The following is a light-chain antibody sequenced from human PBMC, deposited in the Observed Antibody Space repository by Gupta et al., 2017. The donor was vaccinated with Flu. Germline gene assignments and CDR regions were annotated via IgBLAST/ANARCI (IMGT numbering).Light chain of an antibody. V-gene: IGKV3-20*01. CDR2: GAS. J-gene: IGKJ2*03. Sequence: ELVLTQSPGTLSLSPGERATLSCRASQSVSSSYLAWYQQKPGQAPRLLIYGASSRATGIPDRFSGSGSGTDCTLTISRLEPEDFAVYYCQQYGSSPYSFGQGTKLEIK. CDR3: QQYGSSPYS. CDR1: QSVSSSY.